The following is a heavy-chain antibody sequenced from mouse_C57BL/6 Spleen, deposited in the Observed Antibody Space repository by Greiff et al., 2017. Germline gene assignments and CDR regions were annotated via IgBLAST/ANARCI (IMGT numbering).Heavy chain of an antibody. J-gene: IGHJ2*01. V-gene: IGHV1-80*01. D-gene: IGHD4-1*01. CDR3: AREANWDGGFDY. Sequence: VQLQQSGAELVKPGASVKISCKASGYAFSSYWMNWVKQRPGQGLEWIGQIYPGDGDTNYNGKFKGKATLTADKSSSTAYMQLSSLTSEDSAVYFCAREANWDGGFDYWGQGTTLTVSS. CDR2: IYPGDGDT. CDR1: GYAFSSYW.